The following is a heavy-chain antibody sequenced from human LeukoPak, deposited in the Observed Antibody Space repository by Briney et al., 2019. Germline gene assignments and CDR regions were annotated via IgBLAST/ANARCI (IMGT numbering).Heavy chain of an antibody. CDR3: ARVKTQQLYFDY. V-gene: IGHV4-59*01. CDR1: GGSLSSYY. CDR2: IYYSGST. J-gene: IGHJ4*02. D-gene: IGHD6-13*01. Sequence: SGPTLVKPSETLSLTCTVSGGSLSSYYWSWIRQPPGKGLEWIGYIYYSGSTNYNPSLKSRVTISVDTSKNQFSLKLSSVTAADTAVYYCARVKTQQLYFDYWGQGTLVTVSS.